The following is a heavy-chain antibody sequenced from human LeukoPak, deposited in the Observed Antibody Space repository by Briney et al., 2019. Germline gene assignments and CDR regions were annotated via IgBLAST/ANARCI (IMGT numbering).Heavy chain of an antibody. CDR2: ISSSGSTI. Sequence: GGSLRLSCAASGFTFSSYEMNWVRQAPGKGLEWVSYISSSGSTIYYADSVKGRFTISRDNAKNSLYLQMNSLRAEDTAVYYCARGDYGSGSYYNVGYWGQGTLVTVSS. CDR1: GFTFSSYE. V-gene: IGHV3-48*03. J-gene: IGHJ4*02. CDR3: ARGDYGSGSYYNVGY. D-gene: IGHD3-10*01.